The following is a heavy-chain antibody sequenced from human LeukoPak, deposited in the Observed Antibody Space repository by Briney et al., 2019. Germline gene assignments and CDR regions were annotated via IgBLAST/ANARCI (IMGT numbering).Heavy chain of an antibody. CDR1: GFTVSSNY. CDR2: IYSGGST. Sequence: GGSLRLSCAASGFTVSSNYMSWVRQAPGKGLEWVSVIYSGGSTYYADSVKGRFTISRDNSKNTLYLQMNSLRAEDTAVYYCARHEYSSSLDPTYFDYWGQGTLVTVSS. CDR3: ARHEYSSSLDPTYFDY. V-gene: IGHV3-53*01. J-gene: IGHJ4*02. D-gene: IGHD6-6*01.